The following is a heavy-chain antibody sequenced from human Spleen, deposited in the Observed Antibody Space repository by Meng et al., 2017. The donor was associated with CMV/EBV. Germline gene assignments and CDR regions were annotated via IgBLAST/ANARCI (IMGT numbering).Heavy chain of an antibody. CDR1: GASLSGYY. D-gene: IGHD3-10*01. CDR2: IHASGTT. Sequence: SETLSLTCTVSGASLSGYYWSWVRQPPGKGLEWIGYIHASGTTRYNSSLKSRVTISLDTSKNQFSLKLSSVTAADTAVYYCARGVHYYGSGSYYNVDWFDPWGQGTLVTVSS. J-gene: IGHJ5*02. V-gene: IGHV4-59*12. CDR3: ARGVHYYGSGSYYNVDWFDP.